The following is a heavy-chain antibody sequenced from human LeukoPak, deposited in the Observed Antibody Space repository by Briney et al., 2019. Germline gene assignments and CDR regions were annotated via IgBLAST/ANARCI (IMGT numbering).Heavy chain of an antibody. Sequence: RPGGSLRLSCAASGFTFSSYAMSWVRQPPGKGLEWVSTISGSGGGTYYADSVKGRFTISRDNSKNTLYLQMNSLSPEDTAVYYCAGYFCSGGSCYRYFDYWGQGTLVTVSS. D-gene: IGHD2-15*01. CDR2: ISGSGGGT. J-gene: IGHJ4*02. V-gene: IGHV3-23*01. CDR3: AGYFCSGGSCYRYFDY. CDR1: GFTFSSYA.